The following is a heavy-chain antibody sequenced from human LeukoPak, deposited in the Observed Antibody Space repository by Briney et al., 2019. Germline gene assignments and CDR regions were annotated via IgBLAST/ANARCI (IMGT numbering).Heavy chain of an antibody. D-gene: IGHD3-10*01. CDR3: AKGLLWFGEFLFDY. Sequence: GGSLRLSCAASGITFSSYGMSWVRQAPGKGLEWVSAISGSGGSTYYADSVKGRFTISRDNSKNTLYLQMNSLRAEDTAVYYCAKGLLWFGEFLFDYWGQGTLVTVSS. CDR1: GITFSSYG. V-gene: IGHV3-23*01. CDR2: ISGSGGST. J-gene: IGHJ4*02.